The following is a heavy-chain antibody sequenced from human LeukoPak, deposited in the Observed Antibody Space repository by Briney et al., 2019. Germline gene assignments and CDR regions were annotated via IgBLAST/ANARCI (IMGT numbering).Heavy chain of an antibody. J-gene: IGHJ4*02. Sequence: SETLSLTCTVSGGSISSYYWSWIRQPPGKGLEWIGYIYYSGSTNYNPSLKSRVTISVDTSKNQFSLKLSSVTAADTAVYYRARGSNNHYWGQGTLVTVSS. CDR3: ARGSNNHY. V-gene: IGHV4-59*01. CDR2: IYYSGST. CDR1: GGSISSYY. D-gene: IGHD1-14*01.